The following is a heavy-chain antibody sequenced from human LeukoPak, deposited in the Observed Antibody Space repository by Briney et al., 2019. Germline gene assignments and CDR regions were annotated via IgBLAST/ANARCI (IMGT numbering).Heavy chain of an antibody. CDR3: ARGGLVRGNLNSLTGFDI. Sequence: PSETLSLTCTVSGGSISSGSYYWSWIRQPPGKGLGWIGYIYYSGSTNYNPSLKSRVTISVDTSKNQFSLHLNSVTPEDTALYYCARGGLVRGNLNSLTGFDIWAQGTMVTVSS. CDR1: GGSISSGSYY. J-gene: IGHJ3*02. V-gene: IGHV4-61*01. CDR2: IYYSGST. D-gene: IGHD3-10*01.